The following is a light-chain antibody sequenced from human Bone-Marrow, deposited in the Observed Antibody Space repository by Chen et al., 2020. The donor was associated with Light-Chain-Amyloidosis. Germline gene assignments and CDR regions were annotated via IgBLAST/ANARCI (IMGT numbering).Light chain of an antibody. J-gene: IGKJ5*01. CDR1: QSVSSY. V-gene: IGKV3-11*01. Sequence: EIVLTQSPSTLSLSPGERATLSCRASQSVSSYIDWYQQKPGQAPRLLIYDASNRATGIPARFSGSGSGTDFTLTISSLEPEDFAVYYCQQRTFGQGTRLEIK. CDR2: DAS. CDR3: QQRT.